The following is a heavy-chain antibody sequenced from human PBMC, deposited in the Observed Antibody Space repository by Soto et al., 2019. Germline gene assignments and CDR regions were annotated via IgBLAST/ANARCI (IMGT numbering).Heavy chain of an antibody. CDR3: ARNGDSSGYYYEVGYFDY. J-gene: IGHJ4*02. D-gene: IGHD3-22*01. Sequence: LSLTCTVSGGSISSGGYYWSWIRQHPGKGLEWIGYIYYSGSTYYNPSLKSRVTISVDTSKNQFSLKLSSVTAADTAVYYCARNGDSSGYYYEVGYFDYWGQGTLVTVSS. CDR1: GGSISSGGYY. V-gene: IGHV4-31*03. CDR2: IYYSGST.